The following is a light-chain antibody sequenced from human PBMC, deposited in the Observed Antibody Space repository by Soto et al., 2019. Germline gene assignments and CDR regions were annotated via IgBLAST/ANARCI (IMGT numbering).Light chain of an antibody. CDR1: QTISSN. CDR2: GAS. Sequence: EIVMTQSPATLSVSPGERVTLSCRASQTISSNLAWYQQKPGQAPRLLIHGASTRASGVPDRFSGSGSGTDFTLTISSLQSEDFAVYYYQQYHNWPPQYTFGQGTKLQIK. CDR3: QQYHNWPPQYT. J-gene: IGKJ2*01. V-gene: IGKV3-15*01.